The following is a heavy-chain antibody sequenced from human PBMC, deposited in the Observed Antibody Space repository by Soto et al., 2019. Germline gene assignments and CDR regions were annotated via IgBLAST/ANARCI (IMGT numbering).Heavy chain of an antibody. CDR2: INPNSGAT. D-gene: IGHD3-3*01. V-gene: IGHV1-2*02. CDR3: ARGGGTILAPLP. J-gene: IGHJ5*02. CDR1: GYTFTGYF. Sequence: ASVKVSCKASGYTFTGYFMHWVRQAPGQGLEWMGWINPNSGATKYAQKFQGRVTLSRDTSISTAYMELSGSRSDDTAVYYCARGGGTILAPLPWGQGTLVTVSS.